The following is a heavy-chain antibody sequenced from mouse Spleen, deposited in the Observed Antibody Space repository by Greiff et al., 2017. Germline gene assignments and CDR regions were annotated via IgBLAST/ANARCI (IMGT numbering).Heavy chain of an antibody. V-gene: IGHV1-50*01. CDR3: ARNYGSQAWFAY. D-gene: IGHD1-1*01. Sequence: QVQLQQPGAELVKPGASVKLSCKASGYTFTSYWMPWVKQRPGQGLEWIGEIDPSDSYTNYNQKFKGKATLTVDTSSSTAYMQLSSLTSEDSAVYYCARNYGSQAWFAYWGQGTLVTVSA. CDR1: GYTFTSYW. CDR2: IDPSDSYT. J-gene: IGHJ3*01.